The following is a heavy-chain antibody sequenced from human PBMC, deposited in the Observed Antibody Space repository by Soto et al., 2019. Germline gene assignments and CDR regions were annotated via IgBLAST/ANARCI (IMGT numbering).Heavy chain of an antibody. J-gene: IGHJ1*01. Sequence: QVQLVQSGAEVKKPGSSVKVSCKASGGTFSSYAISWVRQAPGQGLEWMGGIIPIFGTANYAQKFQGRVTITADESTSTAYTDVRSLRSEDTAVYYCARGREGYLSSDIGYWGQGTLVTVSS. D-gene: IGHD2-15*01. CDR2: IIPIFGTA. V-gene: IGHV1-69*01. CDR3: ARGREGYLSSDIGY. CDR1: GGTFSSYA.